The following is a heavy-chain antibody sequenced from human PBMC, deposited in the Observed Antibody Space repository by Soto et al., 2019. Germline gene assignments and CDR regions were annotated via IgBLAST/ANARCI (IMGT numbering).Heavy chain of an antibody. CDR2: MWDGGENR. D-gene: IGHD3-16*01. V-gene: IGHV3-33*01. CDR1: GFALTTYG. Sequence: QVQLVESGGGVVQPGRSLKLSCAASGFALTTYGMHWVRQAPGKGLEWVAVMWDGGENRYYARSVKGRFTISRDESQNPLYLQMNSLKSEDTAVYYWARDLKLGELWDYATDLWGNGTTVTFSS. J-gene: IGHJ6*04. CDR3: ARDLKLGELWDYATDL.